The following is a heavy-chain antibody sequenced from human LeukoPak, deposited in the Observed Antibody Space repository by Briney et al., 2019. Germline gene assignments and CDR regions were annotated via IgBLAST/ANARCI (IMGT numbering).Heavy chain of an antibody. CDR2: IYYSGST. CDR3: ARVYSSSWYQDAFDI. V-gene: IGHV4-59*01. Sequence: SETLSLTCTVSGGSISSYYWSWIRQPPGKGLEWIGYIYYSGSTNYNPSLKSRVTISVDTSKNQFSLKLSSVTAADTAVYYCARVYSSSWYQDAFDIWGQGTMVTVSS. CDR1: GGSISSYY. J-gene: IGHJ3*02. D-gene: IGHD6-13*01.